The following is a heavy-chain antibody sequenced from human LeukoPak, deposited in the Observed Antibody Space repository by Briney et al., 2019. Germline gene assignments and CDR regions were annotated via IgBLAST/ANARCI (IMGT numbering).Heavy chain of an antibody. CDR1: GFTFGEYA. Sequence: QPGRSLRLSCAASGFTFGEYAMHWVRQAPGKGLEWVSYISSSGSTIYYADSVKGRFTISRDNAKNSLYLQMNSLRAEDTAVYYCARVPTFVYSSGWYTSDYWGQGTLVTVSS. V-gene: IGHV3-48*03. CDR3: ARVPTFVYSSGWYTSDY. D-gene: IGHD6-19*01. CDR2: ISSSGSTI. J-gene: IGHJ4*02.